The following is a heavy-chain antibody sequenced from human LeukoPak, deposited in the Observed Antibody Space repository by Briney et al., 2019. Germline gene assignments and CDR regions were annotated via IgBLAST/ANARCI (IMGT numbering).Heavy chain of an antibody. CDR1: GGSFSGYY. V-gene: IGHV4-34*01. D-gene: IGHD3-9*01. Sequence: SETLSLTCAVYGGSFSGYYWSWIRQPPGKGLEWIGEINHSGSTNYNPSLKSRVTISVDTSKNQFSLKLSSVTAADRAVYYCARKDFDSLLYDYWGRGTLVTVSS. J-gene: IGHJ4*02. CDR3: ARKDFDSLLYDY. CDR2: INHSGST.